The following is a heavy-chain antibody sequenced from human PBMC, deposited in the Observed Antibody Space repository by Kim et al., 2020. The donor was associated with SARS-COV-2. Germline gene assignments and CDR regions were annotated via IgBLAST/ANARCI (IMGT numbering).Heavy chain of an antibody. CDR2: INGDGSSM. CDR1: GFRFSDYY. Sequence: GGSLRLSCAASGFRFSDYYMSWIRQAPGKGLEWVAYINGDGSSMKCADSVNGRFSISRDNANKSLSLQMNSLTPEDTAVYYCVREPRNWSQGTLVTVYS. V-gene: IGHV3-11*01. J-gene: IGHJ4*02. CDR3: VREPRN.